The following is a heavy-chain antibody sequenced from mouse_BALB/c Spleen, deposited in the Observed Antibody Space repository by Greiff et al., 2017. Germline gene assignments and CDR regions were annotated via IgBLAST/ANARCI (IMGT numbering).Heavy chain of an antibody. CDR3: ARSYDGYYLYYFDY. J-gene: IGHJ2*01. Sequence: EVKLVESGGGLVQPGGSRKLSCAASGFTFSSFGMHWVRQAPEKGLEWVAYISSGSSTIYYADTVKGRFTISRDNPKNTLFLQMTSLRSEDTAMYYRARSYDGYYLYYFDYWGQGTTLTVSS. CDR2: ISSGSSTI. CDR1: GFTFSSFG. D-gene: IGHD2-3*01. V-gene: IGHV5-17*02.